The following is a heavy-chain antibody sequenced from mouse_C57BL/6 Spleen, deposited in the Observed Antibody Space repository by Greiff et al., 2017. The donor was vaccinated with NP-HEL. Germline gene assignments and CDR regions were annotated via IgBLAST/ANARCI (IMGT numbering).Heavy chain of an antibody. Sequence: EVQLQQSGAELVRPGASVKLSCTASGFNIKDDYMHWVKQRPEQGLEWIGWIDPENGDTEYASKFQGKATITADTSSNTAYLQLSSLTSEDTAVYYCTYYGYYFDYWGQGTTLTVSS. CDR2: IDPENGDT. V-gene: IGHV14-4*01. J-gene: IGHJ2*01. CDR1: GFNIKDDY. D-gene: IGHD1-1*02. CDR3: TYYGYYFDY.